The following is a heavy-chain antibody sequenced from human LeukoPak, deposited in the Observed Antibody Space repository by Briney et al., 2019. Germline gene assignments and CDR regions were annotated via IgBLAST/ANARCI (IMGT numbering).Heavy chain of an antibody. Sequence: PGGSLRLSCAASGFPFSDHEMNWVRQAPGKGLEWVSYISSSGSDKYYPDSVKGRFTISRDNAKNSLYLQMNSLRAEDTAVYYCARDRGQEAFNTHPMDVWGQGTTVTVSS. D-gene: IGHD1-26*01. J-gene: IGHJ6*02. CDR3: ARDRGQEAFNTHPMDV. CDR2: ISSSGSDK. CDR1: GFPFSDHE. V-gene: IGHV3-48*03.